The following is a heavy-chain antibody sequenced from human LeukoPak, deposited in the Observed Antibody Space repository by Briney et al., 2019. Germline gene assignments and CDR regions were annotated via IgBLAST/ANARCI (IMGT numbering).Heavy chain of an antibody. J-gene: IGHJ3*02. V-gene: IGHV2-5*02. D-gene: IGHD3-16*01. CDR3: ALRQYHFGALTFDI. CDR2: IYWDDDK. CDR1: GFSLSTSGVG. Sequence: SGPTLVNPTQTLTLACTFSGFSLSTSGVGVGWIRQTPGKALEWLALIYWDDDKRYSPSLKSRLTITKDTSKNQVVLTMTNMDPVDTATYYCALRQYHFGALTFDIWGQGTVVTVSS.